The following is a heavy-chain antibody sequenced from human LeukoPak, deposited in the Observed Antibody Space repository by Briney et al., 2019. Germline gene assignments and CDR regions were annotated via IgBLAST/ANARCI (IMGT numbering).Heavy chain of an antibody. CDR1: GGSISSGGYY. Sequence: PSETLSLTCTVSGGSISSGGYYWSWIRQPPGKGLEWIGCIYHSGSTYYNPSLKSRVTISVDRSKNQFSLKLSSVTAADTAVYYCARRRTTGNDYGDYGEAWFDPWGQGTLVTVSS. D-gene: IGHD4-17*01. CDR3: ARRRTTGNDYGDYGEAWFDP. CDR2: IYHSGST. J-gene: IGHJ5*02. V-gene: IGHV4-30-2*01.